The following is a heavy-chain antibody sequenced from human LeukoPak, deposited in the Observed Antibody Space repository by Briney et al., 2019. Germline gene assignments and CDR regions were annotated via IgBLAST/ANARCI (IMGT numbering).Heavy chain of an antibody. CDR2: IYYSGST. V-gene: IGHV4-59*01. D-gene: IGHD1-26*01. CDR3: ARRSNIVGATFYFDY. J-gene: IGHJ4*02. Sequence: SSGTLPLTCTVAGGSISRYYWHWIRQPPGKGLKWQGYIYYSGSTNYNPSLKSRVTISVDTSKTQFSLKLTSVTAADTAVYYCARRSNIVGATFYFDYWGQGTLVTVSS. CDR1: GGSISRYY.